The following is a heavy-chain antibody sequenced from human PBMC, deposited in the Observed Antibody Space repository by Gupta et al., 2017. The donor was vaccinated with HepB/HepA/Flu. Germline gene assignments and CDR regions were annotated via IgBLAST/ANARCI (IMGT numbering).Heavy chain of an antibody. J-gene: IGHJ4*02. V-gene: IGHV3-33*01. CDR1: GFTFTNYA. CDR3: ARDQSLYSFDY. CDR2: IWYDGGNK. Sequence: QVQLVESGGGVVQPGRSLRLSCAASGFTFTNYAMHWVRQAPGKGLEWVAIIWYDGGNKYYADSVKGRFTISRDNSKNTLYLQLNSLRAEDTATYFCARDQSLYSFDYWGLGTLVTVSS. D-gene: IGHD3-10*02.